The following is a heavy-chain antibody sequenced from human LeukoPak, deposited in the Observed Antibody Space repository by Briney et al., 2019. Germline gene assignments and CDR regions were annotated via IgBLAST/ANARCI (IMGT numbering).Heavy chain of an antibody. CDR2: MNPNSGNT. CDR1: GGTFSSYA. V-gene: IGHV1-8*03. J-gene: IGHJ6*03. Sequence: ASVKVSCKASGGTFSSYAIIWVRQATGQGLEWMGWMNPNSGNTGYAQKFQGRVTITRNTSISTAYMELSSLRSEDTAAYYCARGYSSSWYYYYMDVWGKGTTVTVSS. D-gene: IGHD6-13*01. CDR3: ARGYSSSWYYYYMDV.